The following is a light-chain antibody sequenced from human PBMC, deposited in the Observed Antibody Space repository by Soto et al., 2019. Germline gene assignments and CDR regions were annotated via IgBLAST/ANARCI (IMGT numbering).Light chain of an antibody. CDR2: AAS. CDR1: QSISSS. Sequence: DIQMTQSPSSLSASVGDRVTITCRASQSISSSLSWYQQKPGQAPKLLIYAASSLQSGVPSRFSGSGSGTDFTRTISSLQPEDFAAYYCQQAPGTFGQGTRLDIK. V-gene: IGKV1-39*01. CDR3: QQAPGT. J-gene: IGKJ5*01.